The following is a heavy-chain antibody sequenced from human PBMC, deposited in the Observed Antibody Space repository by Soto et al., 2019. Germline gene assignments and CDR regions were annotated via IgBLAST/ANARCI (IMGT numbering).Heavy chain of an antibody. V-gene: IGHV3-30-3*01. CDR3: ALVPLSFIKSDNDCYYVMYV. Sequence: GGALRLSCAASGFTFSSYAMHWVRQAPGKGLEWVAVISYDGSNKYYADSVKGRFTISRDNSKNTLYLQMNSLRAEDTAVYYCALVPLSFIKSDNDCYYVMYVWARGTTVTGS. J-gene: IGHJ6*02. CDR2: ISYDGSNK. D-gene: IGHD3-16*01. CDR1: GFTFSSYA.